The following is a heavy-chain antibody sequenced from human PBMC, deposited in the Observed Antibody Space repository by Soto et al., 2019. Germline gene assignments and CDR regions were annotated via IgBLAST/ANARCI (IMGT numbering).Heavy chain of an antibody. Sequence: EAQLVESGGGLVQPGGSLRLSCAASGFTFSNYEMHWVRQAPGKGLEYVSGISNNGANTDYAKSVKGRFTISRDNSDNNLYLQMGSLRAEDMALYYCARRGYGSRWPNVYMDVWGKGTTVTVSS. CDR3: ARRGYGSRWPNVYMDV. J-gene: IGHJ6*03. CDR1: GFTFSNYE. D-gene: IGHD6-13*01. CDR2: ISNNGANT. V-gene: IGHV3-64*01.